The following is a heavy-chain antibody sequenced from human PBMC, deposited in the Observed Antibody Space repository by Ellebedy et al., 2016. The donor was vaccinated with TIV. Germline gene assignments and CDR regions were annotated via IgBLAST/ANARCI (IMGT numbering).Heavy chain of an antibody. V-gene: IGHV1-18*04. CDR1: GYTFTSYG. CDR3: ARDLASGYPDY. Sequence: AASVKVSCKASGYTFTSYGISWVRQAPGQGLEWMGWISGYNGNTNYAQKLQGRVTMTTDTSTRTAYMELRSLRSDDTAVYYCARDLASGYPDYWGQGTLVTVSS. J-gene: IGHJ4*02. D-gene: IGHD5-12*01. CDR2: ISGYNGNT.